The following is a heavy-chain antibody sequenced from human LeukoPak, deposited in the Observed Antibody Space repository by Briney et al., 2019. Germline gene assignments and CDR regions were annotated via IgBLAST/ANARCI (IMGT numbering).Heavy chain of an antibody. V-gene: IGHV7-4-1*02. J-gene: IGHJ4*02. Sequence: ASVKVSCKASGYTFTSYAMNWARQAPGQGLEWMGWINTNTGNPTYAQGFTGRFVFSLDTSVSTAYLQISSLKAEDTAVYYCARDDDYGGNSRLGVWGQGTLVTVSS. CDR2: INTNTGNP. D-gene: IGHD4-23*01. CDR1: GYTFTSYA. CDR3: ARDDDYGGNSRLGV.